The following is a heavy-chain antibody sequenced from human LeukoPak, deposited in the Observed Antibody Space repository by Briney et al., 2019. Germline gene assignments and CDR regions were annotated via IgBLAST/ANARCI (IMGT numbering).Heavy chain of an antibody. D-gene: IGHD3-10*01. V-gene: IGHV1-8*01. CDR1: GYTFTSYD. CDR2: MNPNSGNT. J-gene: IGHJ6*03. Sequence: VASVKVSCKASGYTFTSYDINWVRQATGQGLEWMGWMNPNSGNTGYAQKFQGRVTMTRNTSISTAYMELSSLRSEDTAVYYCARGKLGILWFGSYYKNVNYYYMDVWGKGTTVTISS. CDR3: ARGKLGILWFGSYYKNVNYYYMDV.